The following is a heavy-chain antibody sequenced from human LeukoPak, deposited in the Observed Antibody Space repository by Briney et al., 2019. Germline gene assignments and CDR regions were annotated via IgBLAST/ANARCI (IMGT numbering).Heavy chain of an antibody. Sequence: ASVKVSCKASGYTFTGYYIHWVRQAPGQGLEWMGWINPNTGGTSSAQKFQGRVTMTRDTSISTAYMELSRLRSDDTAVYYCARDRGSVGLDAFDIWGQGTMVTVSS. J-gene: IGHJ3*02. CDR2: INPNTGGT. CDR1: GYTFTGYY. CDR3: ARDRGSVGLDAFDI. V-gene: IGHV1-2*02. D-gene: IGHD3-10*01.